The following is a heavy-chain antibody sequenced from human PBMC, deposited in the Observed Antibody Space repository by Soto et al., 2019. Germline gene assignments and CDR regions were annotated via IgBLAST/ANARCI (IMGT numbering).Heavy chain of an antibody. D-gene: IGHD3-3*01. CDR2: IHHSGST. CDR1: GGSSDVYY. J-gene: IGHJ4*02. V-gene: IGHV4-34*01. CDR3: ARGVDSWSGYLF. Sequence: ETLSLTCALSGGSSDVYYWSLIGQSPGKGLEWIGEIHHSGSTKYNPSLKSRVSLSVDTSTKQFSLKMTSMTAADRGVYYCARGVDSWSGYLFWGQGTPVTVSS.